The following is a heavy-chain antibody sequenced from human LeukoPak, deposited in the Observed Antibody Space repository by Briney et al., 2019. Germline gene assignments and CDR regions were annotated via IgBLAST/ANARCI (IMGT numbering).Heavy chain of an antibody. J-gene: IGHJ3*02. D-gene: IGHD3-16*01. CDR3: AREGESLGGAAFDI. Sequence: SETLSLTCTVSGGSISSGSYYWSWIRQPAGKGLEWIGRIYTSGSTNYNPSLKSRVTMSVDTSKNQFSLKLSSVTAADTAVYYCAREGESLGGAAFDIWGQGTMVTVSS. CDR2: IYTSGST. CDR1: GGSISSGSYY. V-gene: IGHV4-61*02.